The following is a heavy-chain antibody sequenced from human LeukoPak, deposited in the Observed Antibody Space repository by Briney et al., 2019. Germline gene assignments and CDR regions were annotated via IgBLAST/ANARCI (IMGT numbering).Heavy chain of an antibody. CDR3: ARESGDILVVPYY. CDR1: GYTFTSYY. CDR2: INPSGGST. V-gene: IGHV1-46*01. D-gene: IGHD2-2*01. Sequence: ASVKVSCKASGYTFTSYYMHWVRQAPGQGLEWMGIINPSGGSTSYAQIFQGRVTMTRNTAINTAYMELSGLRSEDTAVYYCARESGDILVVPYYWGQGTLVTASS. J-gene: IGHJ4*02.